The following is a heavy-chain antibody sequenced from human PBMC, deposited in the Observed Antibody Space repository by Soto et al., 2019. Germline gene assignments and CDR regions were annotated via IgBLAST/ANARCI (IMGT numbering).Heavy chain of an antibody. CDR3: AHREGYSYGNDNSFDP. CDR2: IYWNDDK. J-gene: IGHJ5*02. Sequence: ESGPTLVNPTQTLTLTCTFSGFSLSTSGVRVGWIRQPPGKALEWLALIYWNDDKRYSPSLKSRLTITKDTSKNQVVLTMTNMDPVDTATYYCAHREGYSYGNDNSFDPWGQGTLVTVSS. V-gene: IGHV2-5*01. CDR1: GFSLSTSGVR. D-gene: IGHD5-18*01.